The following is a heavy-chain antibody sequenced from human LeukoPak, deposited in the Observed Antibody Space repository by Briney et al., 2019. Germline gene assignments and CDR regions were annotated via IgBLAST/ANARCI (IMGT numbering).Heavy chain of an antibody. Sequence: GGSLRLSCAASGFTFSNYYMHWVRQAPGEGLVWISGINSDGSSNYYGDSVKGRFTNSRDNARKTLYLLMSSLRAEDSAIYYCVRYRPAPAWGQGTLVTVAS. CDR2: INSDGSSN. J-gene: IGHJ4*02. CDR3: VRYRPAPA. CDR1: GFTFSNYY. D-gene: IGHD3-16*02. V-gene: IGHV3-74*01.